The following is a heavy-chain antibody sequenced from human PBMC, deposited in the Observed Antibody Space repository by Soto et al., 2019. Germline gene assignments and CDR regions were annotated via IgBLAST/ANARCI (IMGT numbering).Heavy chain of an antibody. CDR2: ISSNGGST. CDR1: GFTFSSYA. J-gene: IGHJ4*02. Sequence: EVQLVESGGGLVQPGGSLRLSCAASGFTFSSYAMHWVRQAPGKGLEYVSAISSNGGSTYYANSVKGRFTISRDNSKNTLYLKMGSLRAEDMAVYYCARGDCSSTSCYAGILGDWGQGTLVTVSS. V-gene: IGHV3-64*01. D-gene: IGHD2-2*01. CDR3: ARGDCSSTSCYAGILGD.